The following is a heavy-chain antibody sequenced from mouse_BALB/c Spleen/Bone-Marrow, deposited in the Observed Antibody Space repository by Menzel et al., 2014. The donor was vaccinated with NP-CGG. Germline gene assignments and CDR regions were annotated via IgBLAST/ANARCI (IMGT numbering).Heavy chain of an antibody. CDR1: GFNIKDTY. J-gene: IGHJ3*01. D-gene: IGHD1-1*01. Sequence: VQLQQSGAELVKPGASVKLSCTASGFNIKDTYMHWVKQRPEQGLEWIGRIDPANGNTKYDPKFQGKATITADTSSNTAYLQLSSLTSEDTAVYYCANYYYGSSLFAYWGQGTLSLSLQ. CDR3: ANYYYGSSLFAY. CDR2: IDPANGNT. V-gene: IGHV14-3*02.